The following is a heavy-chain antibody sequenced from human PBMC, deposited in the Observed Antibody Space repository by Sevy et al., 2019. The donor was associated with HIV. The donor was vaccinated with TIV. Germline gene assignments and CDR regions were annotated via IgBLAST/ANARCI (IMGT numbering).Heavy chain of an antibody. CDR2: IKQDGSEK. CDR3: AREGSPYDTYYYYYGMDV. Sequence: GGSLRLSCAASGFTFNSYWMSWVRQAPGKGLEWVANIKQDGSEKYYEDSVKGRFTISRDNSQNSLFLQMNTLRAEDTAVYYCAREGSPYDTYYYYYGMDVWGQGTTVTVSS. J-gene: IGHJ6*02. D-gene: IGHD5-12*01. V-gene: IGHV3-7*01. CDR1: GFTFNSYW.